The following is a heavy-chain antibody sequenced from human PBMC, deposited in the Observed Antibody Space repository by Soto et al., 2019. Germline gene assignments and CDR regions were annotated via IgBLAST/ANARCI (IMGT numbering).Heavy chain of an antibody. Sequence: GESLKISCKGSGYSFTNYWIAWVRQMPGKGLEYMGIIYPSDSTTRYSPSFQGQVTISADKSISTAYLQWNSLKASDPAMYYCARHGFYGDYSSNYFDPWGQGTLVTVSS. D-gene: IGHD4-17*01. V-gene: IGHV5-51*01. J-gene: IGHJ5*02. CDR2: IYPSDSTT. CDR1: GYSFTNYW. CDR3: ARHGFYGDYSSNYFDP.